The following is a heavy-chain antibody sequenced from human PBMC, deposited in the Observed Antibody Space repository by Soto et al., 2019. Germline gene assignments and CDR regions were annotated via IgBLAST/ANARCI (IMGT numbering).Heavy chain of an antibody. CDR3: ARHFPIGNNWSYFDY. J-gene: IGHJ4*02. CDR2: IFYNGKT. CDR1: GGSISTYY. D-gene: IGHD1-1*01. Sequence: QVQLQESGPGLVKPSETLSLSCSVPGGSISTYYWGWIRQPPGKGLEWIGYIFYNGKTNYNPSLESRVSISVDTSKKQFSLKLSSVTAADTAVYYCARHFPIGNNWSYFDYWSQGTLVTVSS. V-gene: IGHV4-59*01.